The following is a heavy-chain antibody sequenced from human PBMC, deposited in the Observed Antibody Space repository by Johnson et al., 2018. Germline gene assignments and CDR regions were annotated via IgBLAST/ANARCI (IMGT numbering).Heavy chain of an antibody. CDR2: IKSKADGGTT. D-gene: IGHD3-16*01. V-gene: IGHV3-15*01. J-gene: IGHJ6*02. CDR1: GFIFSNMW. CDR3: TTDGSGGILEGPREIRYPYHGIAV. Sequence: EVQLVESGGGLVKPGGSIRLSCSASGFIFSNMWMSWVRQGPGKGLEWIGRIKSKADGGTTDYAKSVEGRFSISREDSDNTLYLQINKLKKEDTAVYYGTTDGSGGILEGPREIRYPYHGIAVWGQGTTVIVTS.